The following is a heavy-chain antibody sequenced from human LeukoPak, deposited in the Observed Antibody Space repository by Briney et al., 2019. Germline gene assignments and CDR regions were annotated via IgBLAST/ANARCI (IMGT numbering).Heavy chain of an antibody. CDR2: ISYDGSNK. D-gene: IGHD3-22*01. Sequence: GGSLRLSCAASGFTFSSYGMHWVRQAPGKGLEWVAVISYDGSNKYYADSVKGRFTISRDNSKNTLYLQMNSLRAEDTAAYYCAKGPLITPLDYWGQGTLVTVSS. J-gene: IGHJ4*02. V-gene: IGHV3-30*18. CDR3: AKGPLITPLDY. CDR1: GFTFSSYG.